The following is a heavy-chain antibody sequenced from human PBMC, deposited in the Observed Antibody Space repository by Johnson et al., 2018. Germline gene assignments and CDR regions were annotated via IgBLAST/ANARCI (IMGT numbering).Heavy chain of an antibody. CDR3: ATEVAMEGGVPQPF. J-gene: IGHJ4*02. CDR1: GLSFTYAW. CDR2: IKSKNDGETT. Sequence: VQLVQSGGGLVKPGGGLRLSCEASGLSFTYAWMNWVRQAPGKGLEWVARIKSKNDGETTDYATPVKGRFTMSRDDSKNTVFLQANSLRTEDSAVYYCATEVAMEGGVPQPFWGPGTLVTVSS. V-gene: IGHV3-15*07. D-gene: IGHD3-3*01.